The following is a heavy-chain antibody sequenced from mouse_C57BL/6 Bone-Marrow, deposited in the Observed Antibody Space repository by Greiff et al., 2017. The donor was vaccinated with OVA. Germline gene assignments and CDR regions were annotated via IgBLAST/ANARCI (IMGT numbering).Heavy chain of an antibody. V-gene: IGHV1-69*01. CDR3: ASYGSSPHYYAMDY. D-gene: IGHD1-1*01. CDR2: IDPPDSYT. CDR1: GYTFTSYW. Sequence: QVQLQQPGAELVMPGASVKLSCKASGYTFTSYWMHWVKQRPGQGLEWIGEIDPPDSYTNYNQKFKGKSTLTVDKSSSTAYMQLSSLTSEDSAVYYCASYGSSPHYYAMDYWGQGTSVTVSS. J-gene: IGHJ4*01.